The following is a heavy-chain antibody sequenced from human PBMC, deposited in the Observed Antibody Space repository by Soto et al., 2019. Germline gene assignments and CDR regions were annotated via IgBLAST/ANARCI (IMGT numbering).Heavy chain of an antibody. CDR1: GFSLSTNGVG. CDR2: IYWDGDK. V-gene: IGHV2-5*02. CDR3: AHRRGGQYCFDY. D-gene: IGHD3-16*01. Sequence: QITLKESGPTLVKPTQTLTLTCTFSGFSLSTNGVGVGWIRQPPGKAMEWLALIYWDGDKRYSPSLKSRLTITKDTSKNQIILTMTNMYPVDTATYYCAHRRGGQYCFDYWGQGTLCTVSS. J-gene: IGHJ4*02.